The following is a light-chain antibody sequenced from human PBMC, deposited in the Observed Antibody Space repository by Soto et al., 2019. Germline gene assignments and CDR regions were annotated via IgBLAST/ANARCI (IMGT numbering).Light chain of an antibody. CDR1: STNIGACYD. CDR3: QSYDSGRSTYV. V-gene: IGLV1-40*01. J-gene: IGLJ1*01. CDR2: DIS. Sequence: QSVLTQPRSVSGTPGQRVTISCTGSSTNIGACYDVHWYQQRPGTAPKVLIYDISNRPSGVPDRFSGSKSGTSASLAIPGLHAEDEADDYCQSYDSGRSTYVFGTGTKVTVL.